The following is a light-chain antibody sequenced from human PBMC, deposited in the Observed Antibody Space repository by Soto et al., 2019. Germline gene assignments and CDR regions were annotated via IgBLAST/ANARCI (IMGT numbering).Light chain of an antibody. CDR3: QQYNRWPLT. V-gene: IGKV3-15*01. Sequence: HATLAVSPGERVTLSCRASQSIYEKLAWYQQKPGQTPRLVIYDASTRATGTPGSSSGSGSGTEFTLTISSLQSEDFAVYYCQQYNRWPLTFGEGTKVDIK. CDR1: QSIYEK. CDR2: DAS. J-gene: IGKJ4*01.